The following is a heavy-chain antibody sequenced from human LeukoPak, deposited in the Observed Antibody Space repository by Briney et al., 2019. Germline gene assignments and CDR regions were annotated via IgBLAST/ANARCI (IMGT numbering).Heavy chain of an antibody. V-gene: IGHV1-2*02. CDR3: ARGVDYDFWSGSGWFDP. J-gene: IGHJ5*02. CDR2: INPHSGGT. D-gene: IGHD3-3*01. Sequence: GASVKVSCKASGYTFTGYYMHWVRQAPGEGLEWIGWINPHSGGTNFAQKFQGRVTMTRDTSISTAYMELGSLRSDDTAVYYCARGVDYDFWSGSGWFDPWGQGTLVTVSS. CDR1: GYTFTGYY.